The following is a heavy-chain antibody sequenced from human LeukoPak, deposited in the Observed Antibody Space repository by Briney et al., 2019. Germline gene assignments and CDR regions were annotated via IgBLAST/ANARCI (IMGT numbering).Heavy chain of an antibody. CDR2: INTDGTVT. J-gene: IGHJ4*02. CDR1: GFTFSKYW. CDR3: ATDGYNLDGFDY. Sequence: GGSLRLSCAASGFTFSKYWMLWVRQAPGKGLESVSRINTDGTVTTYADSVKGRFTVSRDNADNTMFLQMNSVRDEDTAVYYCATDGYNLDGFDYWGQGTLVTVSS. D-gene: IGHD5-24*01. V-gene: IGHV3-74*01.